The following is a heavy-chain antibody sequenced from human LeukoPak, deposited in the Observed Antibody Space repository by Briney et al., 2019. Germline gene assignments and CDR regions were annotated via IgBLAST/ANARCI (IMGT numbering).Heavy chain of an antibody. CDR2: INTDGSST. Sequence: GGSLRLSCAASGFTFSSYWMHWVRQAPGKGLVWVSRINTDGSSTSYADSVKGRFTISRDNAKNTLYLQMNSLRAEDTAVYYCVRGGTWEWFGDQHWGQGTLVTVSS. CDR3: VRGGTWEWFGDQH. D-gene: IGHD3-10*01. CDR1: GFTFSSYW. J-gene: IGHJ4*02. V-gene: IGHV3-74*01.